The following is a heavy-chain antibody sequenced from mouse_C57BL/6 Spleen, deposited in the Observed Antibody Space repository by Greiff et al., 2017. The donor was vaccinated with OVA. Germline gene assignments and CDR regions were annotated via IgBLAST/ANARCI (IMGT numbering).Heavy chain of an antibody. Sequence: VQLQQSGAELARPGASVKLSCKASGYTFTSYGISWVKQRTGQGLEWIGEIYPRSGHTYYNEKYKGKATLTADNSSSTAYMELRSLTSEDSAVYFCARYDGYYVGAMDYWGQGTSVTVSS. V-gene: IGHV1-81*01. CDR3: ARYDGYYVGAMDY. CDR1: GYTFTSYG. J-gene: IGHJ4*01. CDR2: IYPRSGHT. D-gene: IGHD2-3*01.